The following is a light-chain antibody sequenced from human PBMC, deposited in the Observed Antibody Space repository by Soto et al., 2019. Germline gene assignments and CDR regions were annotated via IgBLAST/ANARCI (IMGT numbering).Light chain of an antibody. J-gene: IGKJ1*01. CDR1: QSISSY. Sequence: DIQMTQSPSTLSASVVDRVTITCLASQSISSYLNWYQQKPGKAPKLLIYKASSLESGVPSRFSGSGSGTEFTLTISSLQPDDFATYYCQQYNSYSKTFGQGTKVDIK. V-gene: IGKV1-5*03. CDR3: QQYNSYSKT. CDR2: KAS.